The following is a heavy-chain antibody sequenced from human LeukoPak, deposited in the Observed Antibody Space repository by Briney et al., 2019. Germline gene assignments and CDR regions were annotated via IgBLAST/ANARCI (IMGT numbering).Heavy chain of an antibody. CDR2: ISSDGSTK. V-gene: IGHV3-30*18. CDR3: TKGTVVAALYYYYTMDV. CDR1: GFTFGIYG. Sequence: PGGSLRLSCAASGFTFGIYGMHWVRQAPGKGLEWVTVISSDGSTKYYADSVKGRFIISRDNSKNTLYLQMNSLRVEDTAVYYCTKGTVVAALYYYYTMDVWGQGTTVTVSS. D-gene: IGHD2-15*01. J-gene: IGHJ6*02.